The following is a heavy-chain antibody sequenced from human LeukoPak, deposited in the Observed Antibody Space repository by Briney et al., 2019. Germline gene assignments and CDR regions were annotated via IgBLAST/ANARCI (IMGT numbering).Heavy chain of an antibody. CDR3: ARSRGKGHYGDYLGY. D-gene: IGHD4-17*01. CDR2: IKQDGSEK. CDR1: GFTFSSYW. Sequence: PGGSLRVSCAASGFTFSSYWMSWVRQAPGKGLEWVANIKQDGSEKYYVDSVKGRFTISRDNAKNSLYLQMNSLRAEDTAVYYCARSRGKGHYGDYLGYWGQGTLVTVSS. J-gene: IGHJ4*02. V-gene: IGHV3-7*05.